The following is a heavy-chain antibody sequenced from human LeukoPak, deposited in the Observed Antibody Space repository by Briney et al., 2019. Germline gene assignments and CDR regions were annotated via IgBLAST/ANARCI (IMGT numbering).Heavy chain of an antibody. D-gene: IGHD1-26*01. Sequence: PGGSLSLSCAASGFTFSSYEMNWVRQAPGKGLEWISYVTSSGGTTYYADSVKGRFTISRDNAKNSLYLQMNSLRAEDTAVYYCAREGGSKNWFDPWGQGTLVTVSS. CDR3: AREGGSKNWFDP. V-gene: IGHV3-48*03. CDR2: VTSSGGTT. J-gene: IGHJ5*02. CDR1: GFTFSSYE.